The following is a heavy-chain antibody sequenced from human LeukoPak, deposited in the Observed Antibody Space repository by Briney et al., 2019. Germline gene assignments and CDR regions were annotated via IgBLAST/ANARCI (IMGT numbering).Heavy chain of an antibody. CDR2: IYSGGST. V-gene: IGHV3-53*01. D-gene: IGHD2-2*01. CDR1: GFTVSSNY. Sequence: GGSLRLSCAASGFTVSSNYMSWVRQAPGKGLEWVSVIYSGGSTYYADSVKGRFTISRDNSKNTLYLQMNSLRAEDTAVYYCARGFAGMPLDYWGQGTLVTVSS. J-gene: IGHJ4*02. CDR3: ARGFAGMPLDY.